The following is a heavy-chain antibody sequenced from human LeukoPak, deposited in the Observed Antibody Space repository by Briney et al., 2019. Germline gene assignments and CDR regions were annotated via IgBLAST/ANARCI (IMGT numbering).Heavy chain of an antibody. J-gene: IGHJ4*02. CDR1: GGTFSSYA. CDR2: IIPILGIA. D-gene: IGHD3-22*01. V-gene: IGHV1-69*04. CDR3: ARDSNGSGYYSFDY. Sequence: GASVKVSCKASGGTFSSYAISWVRQAPGQGLEWMGRIIPILGIANYAQKFQGRVTITADKSTSTAYMELSSLRSEDTAVYYCARDSNGSGYYSFDYWGQGTLVTVSS.